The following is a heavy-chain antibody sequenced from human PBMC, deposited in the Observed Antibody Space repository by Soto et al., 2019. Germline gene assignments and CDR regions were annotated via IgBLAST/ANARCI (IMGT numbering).Heavy chain of an antibody. Sequence: QVQLVESGGGVVQPGRSLRLSCAASGFTFSSYAMHWLRQAPGTGLVWVAVISYDGSNKCYADSVKGRFTISRDNSKNSLYLQMKSLRAEDTAVYYCARCPRTPEGPGGGFDPWGQGTLVTVSS. J-gene: IGHJ5*02. V-gene: IGHV3-30-3*01. CDR1: GFTFSSYA. CDR3: ARCPRTPEGPGGGFDP. CDR2: ISYDGSNK. D-gene: IGHD6-25*01.